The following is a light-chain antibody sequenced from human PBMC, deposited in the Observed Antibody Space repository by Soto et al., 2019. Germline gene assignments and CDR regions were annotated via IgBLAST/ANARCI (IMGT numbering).Light chain of an antibody. CDR1: QDISSY. J-gene: IGKJ4*01. CDR2: AAS. V-gene: IGKV1-9*01. Sequence: DIQLTQSPSFLSASVGDRVTITCWASQDISSYLAWYQQKPGKALKLLIYAASTLQSGVPSSFSGSGSGTEFTLTISSLQPEDFATYYCQQLNSYPLPFGGGTKVEIK. CDR3: QQLNSYPLP.